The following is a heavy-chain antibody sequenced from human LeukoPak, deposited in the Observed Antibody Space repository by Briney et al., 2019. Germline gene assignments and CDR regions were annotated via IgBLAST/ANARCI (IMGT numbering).Heavy chain of an antibody. V-gene: IGHV4-4*07. Sequence: SETLSLTCTVSGGSISSYYWSWIRQPAGKGLEWIGRIYTSGSTNYNPSLKSRVTMSVDTSKNQFSLKLSSVTAADTAVYYCARLGMAATGTGNYYFDYWGQGTLVTVSS. CDR3: ARLGMAATGTGNYYFDY. J-gene: IGHJ4*02. CDR2: IYTSGST. D-gene: IGHD6-13*01. CDR1: GGSISSYY.